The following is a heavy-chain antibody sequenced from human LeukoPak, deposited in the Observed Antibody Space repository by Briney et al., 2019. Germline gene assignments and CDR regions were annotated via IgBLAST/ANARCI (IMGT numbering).Heavy chain of an antibody. Sequence: SGGSLRLSCTASGFTFSRYTMHWVGQAPGKGLEWVSSIISRSDYIYDADSVKGRFTISRDNAKNSLYLQMNSLRPQDTAVYYCAREGSGLGYFDYWGQGTLVTVSS. CDR3: AREGSGLGYFDY. V-gene: IGHV3-21*01. J-gene: IGHJ4*02. CDR2: IISRSDYI. CDR1: GFTFSRYT. D-gene: IGHD3-3*01.